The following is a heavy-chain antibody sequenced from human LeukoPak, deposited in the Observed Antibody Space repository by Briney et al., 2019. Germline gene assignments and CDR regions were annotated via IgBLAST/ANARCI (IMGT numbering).Heavy chain of an antibody. J-gene: IGHJ5*02. D-gene: IGHD6-13*01. CDR1: GFTVSRNY. Sequence: GGSLGLSCAASGFTVSRNYMSWVRQAPGKGLEWVSVIYSGGSTYYADSVKGRFTISRDNSKNTLYLQMNSLRAEDTAVYYCARAREAADGKYNWFDPWGQGTLLTVSS. CDR3: ARAREAADGKYNWFDP. V-gene: IGHV3-53*01. CDR2: IYSGGST.